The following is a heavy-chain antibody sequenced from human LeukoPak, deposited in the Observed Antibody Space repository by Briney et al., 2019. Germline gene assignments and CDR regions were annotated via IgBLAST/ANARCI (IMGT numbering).Heavy chain of an antibody. CDR1: GFTFSSYA. V-gene: IGHV3-30-3*01. D-gene: IGHD6-13*01. CDR3: ARDSQQLVSLDP. J-gene: IGHJ5*02. CDR2: ISYDGSNK. Sequence: GRSLRLSCAASGFTFSSYAMHWVRQAPGKGLEWVAVISYDGSNKYYADSVKGRFTISRDNSKNTLYLQMNSLRAEDTAVYYCARDSQQLVSLDPWGQGTLVTVSS.